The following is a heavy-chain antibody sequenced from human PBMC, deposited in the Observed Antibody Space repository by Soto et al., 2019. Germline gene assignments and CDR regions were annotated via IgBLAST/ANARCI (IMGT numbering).Heavy chain of an antibody. CDR3: ARDDYYI. CDR2: FDPEDGET. J-gene: IGHJ3*02. CDR1: GYTLTELS. D-gene: IGHD3-16*01. V-gene: IGHV1-24*01. Sequence: GASVKVSCKVSGYTLTELSMHWVRQAPGKGLEWMGGFDPEDGETIYAQKLQGRVTITRDTSASTAYMELSSLRSEDTAVYYCARDDYYIWGQGTMVTVSS.